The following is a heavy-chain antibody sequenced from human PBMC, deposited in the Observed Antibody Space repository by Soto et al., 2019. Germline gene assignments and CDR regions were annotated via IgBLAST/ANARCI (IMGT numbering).Heavy chain of an antibody. CDR3: ARDRLYSSSSCFDL. CDR1: GFTFSSYA. CDR2: ISYDGSNK. Sequence: QVQLVESGGGVVQPGRSLRLSCAASGFTFSSYAMHWVRQAPGKGLEWVAVISYDGSNKYYADSVKGRFTISRDNSKNTLDLQMNSLRAEDTAVYYCARDRLYSSSSCFDLWGRGTLVTVSS. D-gene: IGHD6-6*01. J-gene: IGHJ2*01. V-gene: IGHV3-30-3*01.